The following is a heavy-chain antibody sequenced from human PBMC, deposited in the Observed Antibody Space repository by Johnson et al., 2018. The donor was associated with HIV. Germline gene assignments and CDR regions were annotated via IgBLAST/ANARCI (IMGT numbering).Heavy chain of an antibody. Sequence: QVQLVESGGGLVQPGGSLRLSCAASGFTFSDYYMSWSRQTPGKGLEWGAVISFDGSNKYYVDSVKGRLAISRDNSTNALYLQMKSLRPEDTALYFCARAEIYEGRVGDFAFDIWGRVTMVTVAS. CDR1: GFTFSDYY. V-gene: IGHV3-30*09. CDR3: ARAEIYEGRVGDFAFDI. CDR2: ISFDGSNK. D-gene: IGHD3-10*01. J-gene: IGHJ3*02.